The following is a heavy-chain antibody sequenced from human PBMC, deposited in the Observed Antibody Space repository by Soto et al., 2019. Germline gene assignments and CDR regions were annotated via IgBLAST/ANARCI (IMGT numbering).Heavy chain of an antibody. V-gene: IGHV3-30*18. CDR2: ISYDGSNK. CDR3: AKNQLLWFGELLSASMDV. CDR1: GFTFSSYG. Sequence: LRLSCAASGFTFSSYGMHWVRQAPGKGLEWVAVISYDGSNKYYADSVKGRFTISRDNSKNTLYLQMNSLRAEDTAVYYCAKNQLLWFGELLSASMDVWGQGTTVTVSS. J-gene: IGHJ6*02. D-gene: IGHD3-10*01.